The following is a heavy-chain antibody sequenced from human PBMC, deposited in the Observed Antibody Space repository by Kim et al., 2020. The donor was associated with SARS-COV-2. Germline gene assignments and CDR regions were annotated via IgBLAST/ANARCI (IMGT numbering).Heavy chain of an antibody. J-gene: IGHJ4*02. D-gene: IGHD6-19*01. Sequence: IPAQKFQGRITVTGDTSTSTLYMELSSLRSEDTAVYYCMREVAVAGKAFDFWGQGTLVTVSS. CDR3: MREVAVAGKAFDF. V-gene: IGHV1-46*01.